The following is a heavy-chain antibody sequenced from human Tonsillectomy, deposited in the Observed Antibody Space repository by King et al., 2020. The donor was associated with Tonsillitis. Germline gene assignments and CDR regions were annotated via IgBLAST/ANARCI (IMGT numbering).Heavy chain of an antibody. CDR2: ISSSSSYI. Sequence: DVQLVESGGGLVKPGGSLRLSCAASGFTFSSYSMNCVRQAPGKGLEWVSSISSSSSYIYYADSVKGRFTISRDNAKNSLYLQMNSLRAEDTAVYYCARGWIQLWSDFDYWGQGTLVTVSS. J-gene: IGHJ4*02. V-gene: IGHV3-21*01. CDR3: ARGWIQLWSDFDY. CDR1: GFTFSSYS. D-gene: IGHD5-18*01.